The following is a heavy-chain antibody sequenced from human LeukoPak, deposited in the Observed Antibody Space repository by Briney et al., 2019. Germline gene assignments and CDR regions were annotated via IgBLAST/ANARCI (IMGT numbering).Heavy chain of an antibody. CDR3: ARELDSIPQGDR. D-gene: IGHD3-22*01. CDR2: IYYGGST. V-gene: IGHV4-39*07. J-gene: IGHJ4*02. Sequence: SETLSLTCTVSGGSISSSSYYWGWIRQPPGKGLEWIGSIYYGGSTYYNPSLKSRVTISVDTSKNQFSLKLSSVTAADTAVYYCARELDSIPQGDRWGQGTLVTVSS. CDR1: GGSISSSSYY.